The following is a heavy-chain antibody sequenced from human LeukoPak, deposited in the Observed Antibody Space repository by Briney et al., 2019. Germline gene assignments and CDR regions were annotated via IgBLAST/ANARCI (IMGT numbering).Heavy chain of an antibody. D-gene: IGHD4-11*01. CDR1: GGSISSYY. V-gene: IGHV4-59*01. Sequence: SETLSLTCTVSGGSISSYYWSWIRQPPGKGLEWIGYIYYSGSTNYNPSLKSRVTISVDTSKNQFSLKLSSVIAADTAVYYCARGGRESNYESNAFDIWGQGTMVTVSS. CDR2: IYYSGST. CDR3: ARGGRESNYESNAFDI. J-gene: IGHJ3*02.